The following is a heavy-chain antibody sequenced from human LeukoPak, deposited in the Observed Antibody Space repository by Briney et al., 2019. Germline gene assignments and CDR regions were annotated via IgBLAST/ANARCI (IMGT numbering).Heavy chain of an antibody. D-gene: IGHD3-10*01. CDR1: GASISNYY. Sequence: SETLSLTCTVSGASISNYYWTWIRQPPGKGLEWIGYIYYSGSTNYNPSLKSRVTMSVDTSKNQFSLKVTSVTAAETAVYYCARGPPGGRFDPWGQGTLVTVSS. J-gene: IGHJ5*02. CDR2: IYYSGST. CDR3: ARGPPGGRFDP. V-gene: IGHV4-59*01.